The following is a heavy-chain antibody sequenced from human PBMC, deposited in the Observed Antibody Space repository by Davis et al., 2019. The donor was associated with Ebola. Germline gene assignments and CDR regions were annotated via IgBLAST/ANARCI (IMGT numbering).Heavy chain of an antibody. Sequence: ASVKVSCKVSGYTLTELSMHWVRQAPGKGLEWMGGFDPEDGETIYAQKFQGRVTMTEDTSTDTAYMELSSLRSEDTAVYYCATVFFEGTWFRELLPRNGWFDPWGQGTLVTVSS. CDR1: GYTLTELS. V-gene: IGHV1-24*01. CDR3: ATVFFEGTWFRELLPRNGWFDP. D-gene: IGHD3-10*01. J-gene: IGHJ5*02. CDR2: FDPEDGET.